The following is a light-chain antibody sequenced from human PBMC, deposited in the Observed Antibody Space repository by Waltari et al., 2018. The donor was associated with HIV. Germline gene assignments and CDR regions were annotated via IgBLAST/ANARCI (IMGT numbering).Light chain of an antibody. Sequence: ISLTQSPSFSASVGNRVTINCQSSRDVSTYMAWYQQKSGAAPKLLVYGASFLEDGVPSRFSGSGSETDFALTIGCLQSEDFATYFCQQYSVFPFTFGQGTEVQIK. CDR2: GAS. J-gene: IGKJ2*01. CDR3: QQYSVFPFT. CDR1: RDVSTY. V-gene: IGKV1D-8*01.